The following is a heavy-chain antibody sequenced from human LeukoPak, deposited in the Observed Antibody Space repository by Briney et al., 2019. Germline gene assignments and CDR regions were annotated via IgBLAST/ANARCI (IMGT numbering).Heavy chain of an antibody. Sequence: PGVSLQISCNASGYIFTTYLIGWMRQMPGKRLEWMGIIYPGDSDTRYSPSFRGQVTISADKSISTAYLQWSSLKASDTAIYYCARLPTYSGFCDYWGQGTLVTVSS. D-gene: IGHD1-26*01. CDR1: GYIFTTYL. V-gene: IGHV5-51*01. CDR2: IYPGDSDT. J-gene: IGHJ4*02. CDR3: ARLPTYSGFCDY.